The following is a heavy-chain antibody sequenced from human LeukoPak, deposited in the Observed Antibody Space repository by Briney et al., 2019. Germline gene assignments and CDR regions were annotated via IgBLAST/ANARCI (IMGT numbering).Heavy chain of an antibody. Sequence: SETLSLTCAVYGGSFSGYNWSWIRQPPGKGLEWIGEINHSGSTNYNPSLKSRVTISVDTSKNQFSLKLSSVTAADTAVYYCARGPIYGDYADAFDIWGQGTMVTVSS. V-gene: IGHV4-34*01. D-gene: IGHD4-17*01. CDR2: INHSGST. CDR1: GGSFSGYN. CDR3: ARGPIYGDYADAFDI. J-gene: IGHJ3*02.